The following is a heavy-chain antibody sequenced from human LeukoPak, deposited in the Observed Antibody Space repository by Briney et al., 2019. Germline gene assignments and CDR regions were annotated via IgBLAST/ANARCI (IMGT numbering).Heavy chain of an antibody. D-gene: IGHD6-13*01. Sequence: SETLSLTCTVSGGSISSSSYYWSWIRQPPGKGLEWIGYIYYSGSTNYNPSLKSRVTISVDTSKNQFSLKLSSVTAADTAVYYCAREGSSWANYYYYMDVWGKGTTVTISS. CDR1: GGSISSSSYY. V-gene: IGHV4-61*01. CDR2: IYYSGST. CDR3: AREGSSWANYYYYMDV. J-gene: IGHJ6*03.